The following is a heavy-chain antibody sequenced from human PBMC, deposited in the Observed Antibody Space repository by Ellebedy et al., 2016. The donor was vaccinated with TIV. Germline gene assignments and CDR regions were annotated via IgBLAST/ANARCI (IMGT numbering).Heavy chain of an antibody. J-gene: IGHJ4*02. CDR1: GYTFTDYY. V-gene: IGHV1-2*02. CDR2: ISPNSGGT. Sequence: AASVKVSCKASGYTFTDYYMHWVRQAPGQGLEWMGWISPNSGGTNYAQKFQGRVTMTRDTSISTAYMALSRLRSDDSAVYYVAREGSASYGVYYWGQGTLVTVSS. CDR3: AREGSASYGVYY. D-gene: IGHD4/OR15-4a*01.